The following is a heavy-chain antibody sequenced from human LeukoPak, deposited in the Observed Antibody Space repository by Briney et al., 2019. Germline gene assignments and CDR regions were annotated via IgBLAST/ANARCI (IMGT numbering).Heavy chain of an antibody. D-gene: IGHD1-26*01. Sequence: GASVRVSCKASGYTFTGYYMHWVRQAPGQGLEWMGRTNPNSGGTNYAQKFQGRVTMTRDTSISTAYMELSRLRSDDTAVYYCARQVGAIANYYYYYYMDVWGKGTTVTVSS. CDR2: TNPNSGGT. J-gene: IGHJ6*03. CDR1: GYTFTGYY. CDR3: ARQVGAIANYYYYYYMDV. V-gene: IGHV1-2*06.